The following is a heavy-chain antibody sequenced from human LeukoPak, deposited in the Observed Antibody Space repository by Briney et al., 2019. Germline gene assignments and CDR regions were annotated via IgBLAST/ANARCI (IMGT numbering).Heavy chain of an antibody. J-gene: IGHJ3*02. CDR2: INHSGST. V-gene: IGHV4-34*01. CDR3: ARGAYCGGDCYSPNLDDAFDI. CDR1: GGSFSGYY. D-gene: IGHD2-21*02. Sequence: QPSETLSLTCAVYGGSFSGYYWSWIRQPPGKGLEWIGEINHSGSTNYNPSLKSRVTMSVDTSKNQFSLKLSSVTAADTAVYYCARGAYCGGDCYSPNLDDAFDIWGQGTMVTVSS.